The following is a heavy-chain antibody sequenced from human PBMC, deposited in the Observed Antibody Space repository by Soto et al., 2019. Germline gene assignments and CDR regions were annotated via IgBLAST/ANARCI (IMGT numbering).Heavy chain of an antibody. CDR2: ITDSGGDT. Sequence: GRSLRLSCAASGFTFNNFAMGLVRQAPGKGLEWISSITDSGGDTYYADSVKGRFTISRDNSKNTLSLQLNSLSAEDTALYYCSRVYGSAGRRYYFDFWGQGTLGTVSS. CDR3: SRVYGSAGRRYYFDF. D-gene: IGHD2-15*01. J-gene: IGHJ4*02. CDR1: GFTFNNFA. V-gene: IGHV3-23*01.